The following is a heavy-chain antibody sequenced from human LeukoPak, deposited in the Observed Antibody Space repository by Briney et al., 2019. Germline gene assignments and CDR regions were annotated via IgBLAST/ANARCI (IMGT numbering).Heavy chain of an antibody. D-gene: IGHD3-9*01. Sequence: GGSLRLSCAASGFTFSSSEMNWVRQAPGKGLEWVSYIDTTGTTIYYADSVKGRFTFTRDNSKKSVYLQMNSLGDEDTAVYYCAKASLTGYYVGADAFDIWGQGTKITVSS. V-gene: IGHV3-48*03. CDR3: AKASLTGYYVGADAFDI. CDR2: IDTTGTTI. J-gene: IGHJ3*02. CDR1: GFTFSSSE.